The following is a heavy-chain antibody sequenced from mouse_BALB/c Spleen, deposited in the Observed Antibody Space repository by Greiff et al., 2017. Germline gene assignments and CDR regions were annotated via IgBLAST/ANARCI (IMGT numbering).Heavy chain of an antibody. CDR1: GFSLTSYG. J-gene: IGHJ3*01. V-gene: IGHV2-9*02. CDR3: AREGNPVFAY. CDR2: IWAGGST. Sequence: VKLVESGPGLVAPSQSLSITCTVSGFSLTSYGVHWVRQPPGKGLEWLGVIWAGGSTNYNSALMSRLSISKDNSKSQVFLKMNSLQTDDTAMYYCAREGNPVFAYWGQGTLVTVSA.